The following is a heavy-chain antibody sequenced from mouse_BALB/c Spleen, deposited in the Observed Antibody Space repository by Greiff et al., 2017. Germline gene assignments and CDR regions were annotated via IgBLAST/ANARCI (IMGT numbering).Heavy chain of an antibody. V-gene: IGHV5-6-5*01. CDR3: ARRYYGSSFYWYFDV. CDR2: ISSGGST. J-gene: IGHJ1*01. Sequence: EVMLVESGGGLVKPGGSLKLSCAASGFTFSSYAMSWVRQTPEKRLEWVASISSGGSTYYPDSVKGRFTISRDNARNILYLQMSSLRSEDTAMYYCARRYYGSSFYWYFDVWGAGTTVTVSS. CDR1: GFTFSSYA. D-gene: IGHD1-1*01.